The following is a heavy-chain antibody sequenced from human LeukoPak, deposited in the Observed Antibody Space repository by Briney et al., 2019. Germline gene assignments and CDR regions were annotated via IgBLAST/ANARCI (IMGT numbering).Heavy chain of an antibody. CDR3: ARTANFAAGYYIDY. V-gene: IGHV3-21*01. D-gene: IGHD6-13*01. CDR2: ISSSSSYI. CDR1: GFTFSSYS. J-gene: IGHJ4*02. Sequence: GGSLRLSCAASGFTFSSYSMNWVRQAPGKGLEWVSSISSSSSYIYYADPVKGRFTISRDNTKNSLYPQMNSLRAEDTAVYYCARTANFAAGYYIDYWGQGTLVTVSS.